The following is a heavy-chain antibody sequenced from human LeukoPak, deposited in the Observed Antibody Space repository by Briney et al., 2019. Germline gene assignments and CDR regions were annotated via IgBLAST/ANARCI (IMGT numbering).Heavy chain of an antibody. J-gene: IGHJ3*01. V-gene: IGHV3-7*01. D-gene: IGHD4-17*01. CDR1: GFTFSSYW. CDR3: AKEAGQDYGALDAFDV. Sequence: GGSLRLSCAASGFTFSSYWMNWVRQAPGMGPECVANINQDGSEKNYVDSVRGRFTISRDNARNSLYLQLNSLRAEDTAVYYCAKEAGQDYGALDAFDVWGQGTMVTVSS. CDR2: INQDGSEK.